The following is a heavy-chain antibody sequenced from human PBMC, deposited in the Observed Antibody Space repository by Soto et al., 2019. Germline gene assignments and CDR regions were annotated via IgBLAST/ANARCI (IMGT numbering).Heavy chain of an antibody. D-gene: IGHD6-13*01. V-gene: IGHV1-69*02. Sequence: SAKVSCKAPGGTFSSYTICWVRQSPGQGLEWMGRIIPILGIANYAQKFQGRVTITADKSTSTAYMELSSLRSEDTAVYYCATAGLTAAGTSFDYWVQGTLVPVSS. CDR1: GGTFSSYT. J-gene: IGHJ4*02. CDR2: IIPILGIA. CDR3: ATAGLTAAGTSFDY.